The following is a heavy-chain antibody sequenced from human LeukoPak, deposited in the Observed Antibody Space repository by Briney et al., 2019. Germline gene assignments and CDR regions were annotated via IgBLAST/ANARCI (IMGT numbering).Heavy chain of an antibody. J-gene: IGHJ5*02. Sequence: ASVKVSFKASGYTFTGYYMHWVRQAPGQGLEWMGRIKPNNGGTNYAQKFQGRVTMARDTSISTAYMELSRLRSDDTAVYYCARARGDIVVVPAAIWFDPWGQGTLVTVSS. D-gene: IGHD2-2*01. CDR3: ARARGDIVVVPAAIWFDP. V-gene: IGHV1-2*06. CDR2: IKPNNGGT. CDR1: GYTFTGYY.